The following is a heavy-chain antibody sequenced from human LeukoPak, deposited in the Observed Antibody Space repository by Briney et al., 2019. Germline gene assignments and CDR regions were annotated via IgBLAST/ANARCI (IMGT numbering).Heavy chain of an antibody. D-gene: IGHD3-10*01. CDR1: GGSISSYY. CDR3: ARAYGSGSIIDY. J-gene: IGHJ4*02. V-gene: IGHV4-59*08. Sequence: SETLSLTCTVSGGSISSYYWSWIRQPPGKGLEWIGYIYYSGSTNYNPSLKSRVTISVDTSKNQFSLRLTSVSAADTAIYYCARAYGSGSIIDYWGWGTLVTVSS. CDR2: IYYSGST.